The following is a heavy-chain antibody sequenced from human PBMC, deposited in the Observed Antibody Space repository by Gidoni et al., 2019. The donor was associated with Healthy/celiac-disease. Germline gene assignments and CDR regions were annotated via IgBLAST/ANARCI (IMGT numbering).Heavy chain of an antibody. CDR2: IYTSGST. J-gene: IGHJ3*02. CDR1: GGSISSGSYY. D-gene: IGHD3-9*01. V-gene: IGHV4-61*02. Sequence: QVQLQESGPGLVKPSQTLSLTCTVSGGSISSGSYYWRWIRQPAGKGLEWIGRIYTSGSTNYNPSLKSRVTISVDTSKNQFSLKLSSVTAADTAVYYCARESILTGRGAFDIWGQGTMVTVSS. CDR3: ARESILTGRGAFDI.